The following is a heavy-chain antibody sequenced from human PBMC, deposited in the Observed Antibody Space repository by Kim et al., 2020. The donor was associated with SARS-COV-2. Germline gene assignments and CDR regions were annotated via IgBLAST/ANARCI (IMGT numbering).Heavy chain of an antibody. CDR1: GFTFSSYG. CDR2: ISGSGGST. Sequence: GGSLRLSCTASGFTFSSYGMNWVRQAPGKGLEWVSNISGSGGSTYYAASVKGRFTISRDNTKNTLYLQMNSLRAEDTAVYYCAKNRGGSGFDTFDHWGQGTLVTVSS. CDR3: AKNRGGSGFDTFDH. J-gene: IGHJ4*02. V-gene: IGHV3-23*01. D-gene: IGHD5-12*01.